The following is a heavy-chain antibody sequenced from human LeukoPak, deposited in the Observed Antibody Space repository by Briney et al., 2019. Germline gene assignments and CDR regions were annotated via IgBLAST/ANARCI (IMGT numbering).Heavy chain of an antibody. Sequence: SSETPSLTCTVSGGSISSYYWSWIRQPPGKGLEWIGHIYYSGSTNYNPSLKSRVTISVDTSKNQFSLKLSSVTAADTAVYYCARDLAQQLAPRGWFDPWGQGTLVTVSS. CDR1: GGSISSYY. CDR3: ARDLAQQLAPRGWFDP. V-gene: IGHV4-59*12. CDR2: IYYSGST. J-gene: IGHJ5*02. D-gene: IGHD6-13*01.